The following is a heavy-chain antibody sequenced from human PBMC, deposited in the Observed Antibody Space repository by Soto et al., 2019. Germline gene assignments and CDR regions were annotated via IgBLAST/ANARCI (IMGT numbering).Heavy chain of an antibody. D-gene: IGHD3-10*01. V-gene: IGHV1-18*04. Sequence: QVQLVQSGAEVKKPGASVKVSCKASGYTFTSYGISWVRQAPGQGLAWMGWIIAYNGSTNYAQKLQGRVTMTTDTSTSTGYMELRILISDDTAVYYCARAGEILWFGACFDYWGQGTLVTDST. J-gene: IGHJ4*02. CDR1: GYTFTSYG. CDR3: ARAGEILWFGACFDY. CDR2: IIAYNGST.